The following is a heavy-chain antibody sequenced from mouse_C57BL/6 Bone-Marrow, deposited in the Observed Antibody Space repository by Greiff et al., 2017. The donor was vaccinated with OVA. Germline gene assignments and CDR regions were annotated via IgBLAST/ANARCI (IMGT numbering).Heavy chain of an antibody. V-gene: IGHV7-3*01. Sequence: EVQRVESGGGLVQPGDSLSLSCAASGFTFTNYYMSWVRQPPGKALEWLAFIRNKPNGSTTEYSASVKGRFTISRDKSQSILDLLMNALRAEDSATYYCARYKGRVAVDYFDYWGQGTALTVSS. CDR3: ARYKGRVAVDYFDY. CDR1: GFTFTNYY. CDR2: IRNKPNGSTT. J-gene: IGHJ2*01. D-gene: IGHD1-1*01.